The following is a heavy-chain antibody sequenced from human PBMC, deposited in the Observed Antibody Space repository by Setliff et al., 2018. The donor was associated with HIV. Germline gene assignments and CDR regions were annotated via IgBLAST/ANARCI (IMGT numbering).Heavy chain of an antibody. CDR3: TRDKGYAFDI. D-gene: IGHD5-18*01. CDR1: GFTFGDYA. Sequence: GGSLRLSCAVSGFTFGDYAMSWVRQAPGKGLEWAGFIRSKAYGGTTEYAASVKDRFTVPRDDSKSIAYLQINSLKTEDTAVYYCTRDKGYAFDIWGQGTMVTVSS. CDR2: IRSKAYGGTT. J-gene: IGHJ3*02. V-gene: IGHV3-49*04.